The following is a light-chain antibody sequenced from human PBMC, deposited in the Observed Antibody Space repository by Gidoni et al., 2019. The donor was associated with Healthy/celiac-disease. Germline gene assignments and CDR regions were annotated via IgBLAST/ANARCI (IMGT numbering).Light chain of an antibody. J-gene: IGKJ1*01. Sequence: AIRMPQSPSSLSASTGDRVTITCRASQGISSYLAWYQQKPGKAPKLLIYAASTLQSGVPSRFSGSGSGTDFTLTISCLQSEDFANYYCQQYYSYPLTFGQGTKVEIK. CDR3: QQYYSYPLT. CDR1: QGISSY. V-gene: IGKV1-8*01. CDR2: AAS.